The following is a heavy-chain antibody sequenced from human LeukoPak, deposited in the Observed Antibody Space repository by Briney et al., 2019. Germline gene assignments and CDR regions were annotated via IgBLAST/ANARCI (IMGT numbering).Heavy chain of an antibody. D-gene: IGHD3-3*01. Sequence: GESLRLSCVASGFTFSNYWMHWVRQAPGKGLAWVSRINSDGSSRNYADSVKGRFTISRDNAKNTLYLQMNSLRAEDTAVYYCAGRRYDFWSGYHYWGQGTLVTVSS. J-gene: IGHJ4*02. CDR1: GFTFSNYW. V-gene: IGHV3-74*01. CDR3: AGRRYDFWSGYHY. CDR2: INSDGSSR.